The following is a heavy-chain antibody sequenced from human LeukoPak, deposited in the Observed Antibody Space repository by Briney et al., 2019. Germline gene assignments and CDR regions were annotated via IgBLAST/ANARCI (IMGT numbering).Heavy chain of an antibody. Sequence: ASVKVSCKASGYTFTGYYVHWVRQALGQGLEWMGWINPNSGGTNYAQKFQGWVTMTRDTSISTAYMELSRLRSDDTAVYYCARDGAIAAAGTAHFDYWGQGTLVTVSS. V-gene: IGHV1-2*04. CDR1: GYTFTGYY. CDR2: INPNSGGT. CDR3: ARDGAIAAAGTAHFDY. J-gene: IGHJ4*02. D-gene: IGHD6-13*01.